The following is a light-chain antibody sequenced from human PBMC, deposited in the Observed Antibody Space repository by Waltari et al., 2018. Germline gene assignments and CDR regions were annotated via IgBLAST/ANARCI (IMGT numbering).Light chain of an antibody. J-gene: IGLJ1*01. Sequence: SYDLTQPPSISVSPGQTARITCSGDALLQLNAYWYQQKPGQAPLLLIYKDIERPSGIPERFSGSNSGTTVTLTISGVQAEDEADYYCQSADSSGTYVFGLGTKVTVL. V-gene: IGLV3-25*03. CDR3: QSADSSGTYV. CDR2: KDI. CDR1: ALLQLN.